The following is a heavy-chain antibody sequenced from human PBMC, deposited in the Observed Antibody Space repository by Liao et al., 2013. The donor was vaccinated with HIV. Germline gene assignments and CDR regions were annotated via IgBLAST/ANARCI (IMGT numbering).Heavy chain of an antibody. V-gene: IGHV4-59*12. D-gene: IGHD1-14*01. Sequence: QVQLQESGPRLVKPSETLSLTCTVFGGSIRDYYWHWIRQSPEKGLEWISETYHSGSTNYNPSLKSRVSTSLDTSKKQFSLRLSSVTAADTAVYYCAREGMMSEGHTVDMWGQGTMVTVSS. J-gene: IGHJ3*02. CDR1: GGSIRDYY. CDR3: AREGMMSEGHTVDM. CDR2: TYHSGST.